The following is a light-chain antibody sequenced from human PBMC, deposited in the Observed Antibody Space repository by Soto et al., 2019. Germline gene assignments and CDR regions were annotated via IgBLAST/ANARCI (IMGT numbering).Light chain of an antibody. CDR3: QQYNNYPWT. CDR1: QSISSR. J-gene: IGKJ1*01. Sequence: DIQMTQSPSTLSASVGDRVTITCRASQSISSRLAWYQQKPGKAPKLMIYKASSLESGVPSRFNDCGSGTEFTLTISSLQPDDFATYSSQQYNNYPWTCGQGTKAEIK. V-gene: IGKV1-5*03. CDR2: KAS.